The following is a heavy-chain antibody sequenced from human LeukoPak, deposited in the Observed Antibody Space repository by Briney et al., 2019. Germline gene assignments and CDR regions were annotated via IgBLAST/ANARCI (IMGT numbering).Heavy chain of an antibody. J-gene: IGHJ6*03. CDR3: ARSGGDYSSGWYYYYYYMDV. CDR1: GYTFTSYG. D-gene: IGHD6-19*01. Sequence: ASVKVSCKASGYTFTSYGISWVRQAPGQGLEWMGWISVYNGNTNYAQKLQGRVTMTTDTSTSTAYMELRSLRSDDTAVYYCARSGGDYSSGWYYYYYYMDVWGKGTTVTVSS. V-gene: IGHV1-18*01. CDR2: ISVYNGNT.